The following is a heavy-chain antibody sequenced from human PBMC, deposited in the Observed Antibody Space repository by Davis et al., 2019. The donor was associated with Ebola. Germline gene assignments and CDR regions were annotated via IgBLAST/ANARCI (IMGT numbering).Heavy chain of an antibody. J-gene: IGHJ5*02. V-gene: IGHV4-39*07. CDR1: GGSISSGGYY. CDR2: INHSGDT. D-gene: IGHD3-22*01. CDR3: ARKLWFYDSSGYRGNWFDP. Sequence: PSETLSLTCTVSGGSISSGGYYWTWIRQPPGKGLKWIGEINHSGDTNYNVFLKSRLTISVDTSKNQFSLKLTSVTAADTAVYYCARKLWFYDSSGYRGNWFDPWGQGTLVTVSS.